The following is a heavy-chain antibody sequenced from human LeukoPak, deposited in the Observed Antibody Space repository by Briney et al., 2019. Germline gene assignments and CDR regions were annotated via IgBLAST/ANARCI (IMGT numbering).Heavy chain of an antibody. V-gene: IGHV3-53*01. CDR1: GITFSNAW. D-gene: IGHD2-15*01. Sequence: PGGSLRLSCVVSGITFSNAWMNWVRQAPGRGLEWVSVIYSGGSTYYGDSVKGRFTISRDNSKNTLSLQMNSLRVEDTAVYYCARESGGTSIDYWGQGTLVTVSS. J-gene: IGHJ4*02. CDR3: ARESGGTSIDY. CDR2: IYSGGST.